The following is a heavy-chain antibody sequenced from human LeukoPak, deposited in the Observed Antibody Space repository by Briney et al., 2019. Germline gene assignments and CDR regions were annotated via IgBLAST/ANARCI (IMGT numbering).Heavy chain of an antibody. CDR3: ASIGSGDAFDI. J-gene: IGHJ3*02. CDR1: GGSISSYY. V-gene: IGHV4-59*01. Sequence: PSETLSLTCTVSGGSISSYYWSWIRQPPGKGLEWIGYIYYSGSTNYNPSLKSRVTISVDTSKNQFSLKLSSVTAADTAVYYCASIGSGDAFDIWGQGTMVTVSS. CDR2: IYYSGST. D-gene: IGHD1-26*01.